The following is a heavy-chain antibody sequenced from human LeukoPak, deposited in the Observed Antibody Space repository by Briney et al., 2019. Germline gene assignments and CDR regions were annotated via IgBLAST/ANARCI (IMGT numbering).Heavy chain of an antibody. CDR1: GYIFTDYY. CDR2: INPNSGGT. D-gene: IGHD3-22*01. J-gene: IGHJ4*02. Sequence: GASVKVSCKASGYIFTDYYMHWVRQAPGQELGWMGRINPNSGGTNYAQKLQGRVTMTTDTSTSTAYMELRSLRSDDTAVYYCARDSKLLLSLSSEPTYYYDSSGYYKYQRTFDYWGQGTLVTVSS. CDR3: ARDSKLLLSLSSEPTYYYDSSGYYKYQRTFDY. V-gene: IGHV1/OR15-1*04.